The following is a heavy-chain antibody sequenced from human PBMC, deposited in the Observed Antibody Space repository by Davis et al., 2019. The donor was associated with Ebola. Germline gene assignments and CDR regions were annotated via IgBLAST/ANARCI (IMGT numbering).Heavy chain of an antibody. CDR1: GYSFASYD. V-gene: IGHV1-8*01. D-gene: IGHD2-15*01. CDR3: ARGVQWWGFDY. Sequence: ASVKVSCKASGYSFASYDINWVRQATGQGLEWKGWMNPNSGNTGYAQKFQGRVTMTRDTSISTAYMDLSSLTSEDTAVYYCARGVQWWGFDYWGQGALVTVSS. J-gene: IGHJ4*02. CDR2: MNPNSGNT.